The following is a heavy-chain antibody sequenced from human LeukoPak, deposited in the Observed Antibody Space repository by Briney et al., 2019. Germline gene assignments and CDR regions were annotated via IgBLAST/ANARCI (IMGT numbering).Heavy chain of an antibody. J-gene: IGHJ2*01. CDR2: IYYSGST. Sequence: SETLSLTCTVSGGSISSSSYYWGWIRQPPGKGLEWIGSIYYSGSTYYNPSLKSRVTISVDTSKNQFSLKLSSVTAADTAVYYCARRHLNHLTKDWYFDLWGRGTLVTVSS. D-gene: IGHD1-14*01. CDR1: GGSISSSSYY. CDR3: ARRHLNHLTKDWYFDL. V-gene: IGHV4-39*01.